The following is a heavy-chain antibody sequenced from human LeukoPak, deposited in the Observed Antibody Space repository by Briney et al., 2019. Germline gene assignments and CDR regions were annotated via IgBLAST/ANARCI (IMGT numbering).Heavy chain of an antibody. CDR1: DYTFTSYG. J-gene: IGHJ4*02. V-gene: IGHV1-18*01. D-gene: IGHD5-12*01. CDR2: ISAYNGNT. Sequence: ASVKVSCKASDYTFTSYGISWVRQVPGQGLEWMGRISAYNGNTNYAQKLQGRVTMTTDTSTSTAYMELRSLRSDDTAVYYCARGPDIVATAYYFDYWGQGTLVTVSS. CDR3: ARGPDIVATAYYFDY.